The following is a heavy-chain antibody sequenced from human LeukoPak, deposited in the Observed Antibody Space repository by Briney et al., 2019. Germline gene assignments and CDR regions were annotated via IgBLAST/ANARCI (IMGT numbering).Heavy chain of an antibody. CDR1: GYTFTGYY. V-gene: IGHV1-2*02. J-gene: IGHJ4*02. D-gene: IGHD2-15*01. CDR3: AREVGGYCSGGSCYFDY. CDR2: INPNSGGT. Sequence: ASVTVSCKASGYTFTGYYMHWVRQAPGQGLEWMGWINPNSGGTNYAQKFQGRVTMTRDTSISTAYMELSRLRSDDTAVYYCAREVGGYCSGGSCYFDYWGQGTLVTVSS.